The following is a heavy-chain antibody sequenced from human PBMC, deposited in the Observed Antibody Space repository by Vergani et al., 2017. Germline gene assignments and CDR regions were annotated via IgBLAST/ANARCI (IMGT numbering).Heavy chain of an antibody. J-gene: IGHJ3*02. CDR1: GFTFLIHA. CDR2: LSASDRRT. CDR3: AKVGRSEVAGTFGAFDI. V-gene: IGHV3-23*01. D-gene: IGHD6-19*01. Sequence: EVQLLESGGDLVQPGGSLRLSCAASGFTFLIHAMSWVRQAPGKGLEWVSTLSASDRRTHYADSVKGRFTISRDISKNTLFLHMNSLRPEDTAVYYCAKVGRSEVAGTFGAFDIWGQGTMVTVSS.